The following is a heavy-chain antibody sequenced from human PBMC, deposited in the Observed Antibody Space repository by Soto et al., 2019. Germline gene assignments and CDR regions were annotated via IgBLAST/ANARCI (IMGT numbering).Heavy chain of an antibody. J-gene: IGHJ4*02. V-gene: IGHV3-23*01. CDR3: AKATDYDFWSGRPPTFDF. CDR1: GFTFNNFA. D-gene: IGHD3-3*01. Sequence: GGSLRLSCAASGFTFNNFAMNWVRQAPGRGLEWVSSISGSGANTYYADSVEGRFTISRDNSKDTQYLQMSSLRAEDTAVYYCAKATDYDFWSGRPPTFDFWGRGTLVTVSP. CDR2: ISGSGANT.